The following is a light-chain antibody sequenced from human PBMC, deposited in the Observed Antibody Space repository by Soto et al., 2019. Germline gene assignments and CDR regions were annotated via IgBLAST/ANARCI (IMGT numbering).Light chain of an antibody. V-gene: IGKV3-15*01. CDR2: GAS. J-gene: IGKJ1*01. Sequence: EILLTQSPGTLSLSPGERATLSCRASQSVSSDLAWYHQKTGQAPRILMYGASTRDTGIPARFSGSGPGTEFTLTINRLQSEDFSVYYCQQYNNWPRTFGQGTKVDIK. CDR1: QSVSSD. CDR3: QQYNNWPRT.